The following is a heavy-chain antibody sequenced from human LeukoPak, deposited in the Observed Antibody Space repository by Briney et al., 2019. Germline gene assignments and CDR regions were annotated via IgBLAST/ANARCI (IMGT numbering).Heavy chain of an antibody. Sequence: ASVKVSCKASGYTFTSYDINWVRQATGQGLEWMGWMNPNSGNTGYAQKFQGRVTMTRNTSISTAYMELSSLRSEDTAVYYCARARPYYYDSSGYYDPWGQGTLVTVSS. CDR1: GYTFTSYD. CDR2: MNPNSGNT. J-gene: IGHJ5*02. CDR3: ARARPYYYDSSGYYDP. V-gene: IGHV1-8*01. D-gene: IGHD3-22*01.